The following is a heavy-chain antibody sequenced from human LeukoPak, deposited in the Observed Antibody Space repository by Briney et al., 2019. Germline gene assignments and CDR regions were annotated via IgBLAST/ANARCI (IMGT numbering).Heavy chain of an antibody. V-gene: IGHV3-23*01. CDR1: GFTFSSSA. D-gene: IGHD3-22*01. CDR3: AKRAYYDSSGSMTNWFDP. Sequence: GGSLRLSCAASGFTFSSSAMTWVRQAPGKGLEWVSVISGGGGGTYYADSVKGRFTISRDNSKNTLYLQMNSLRAEDTAVYYCAKRAYYDSSGSMTNWFDPWGQGTLVTVSS. J-gene: IGHJ5*02. CDR2: ISGGGGGT.